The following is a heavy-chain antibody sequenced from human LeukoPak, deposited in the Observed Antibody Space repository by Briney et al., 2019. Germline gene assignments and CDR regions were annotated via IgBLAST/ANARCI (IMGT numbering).Heavy chain of an antibody. Sequence: ASVKVSCKASGYTFTSYGISWVRQAPGQGLEWMVWISAYNGNTNYAQKLQGRVTMTTDTSTGTAYMELRSLRSDDTAVYYCARVPPYCSGGNCYSDPYYYYGMDVWGQGTTVTVSS. D-gene: IGHD2-15*01. CDR1: GYTFTSYG. V-gene: IGHV1-18*01. CDR2: ISAYNGNT. CDR3: ARVPPYCSGGNCYSDPYYYYGMDV. J-gene: IGHJ6*02.